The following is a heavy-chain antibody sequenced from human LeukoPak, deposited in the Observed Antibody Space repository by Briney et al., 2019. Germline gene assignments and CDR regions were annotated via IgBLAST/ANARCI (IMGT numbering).Heavy chain of an antibody. D-gene: IGHD2-15*01. CDR3: ARGPGYCSGGSCYTGDAFDI. V-gene: IGHV1-2*02. CDR1: GYTFTGYY. J-gene: IGHJ3*02. CDR2: INPNSGGT. Sequence: ASVKVSCKASGYTFTGYYMHWVRQAPGQGLEWMGWINPNSGGTNYAQKFQGRVTMTRNTSISTAYMELSSLRSEDTAVYYCARGPGYCSGGSCYTGDAFDIWGQGTMVTVSS.